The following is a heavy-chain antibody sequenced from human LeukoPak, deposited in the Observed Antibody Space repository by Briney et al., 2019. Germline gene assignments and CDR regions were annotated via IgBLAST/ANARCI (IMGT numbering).Heavy chain of an antibody. J-gene: IGHJ4*02. Sequence: ASVKVSCKASGFTFAGYYMHWVRQAPGQGLEWMGWINPNSGGTNHAQKFQGRVTMTRDTSISTAYMELSRLRSDDTAVYYCARVNYYYDSSGFYNYWGQGTLVTVSS. D-gene: IGHD3-22*01. CDR1: GFTFAGYY. CDR3: ARVNYYYDSSGFYNY. CDR2: INPNSGGT. V-gene: IGHV1-2*02.